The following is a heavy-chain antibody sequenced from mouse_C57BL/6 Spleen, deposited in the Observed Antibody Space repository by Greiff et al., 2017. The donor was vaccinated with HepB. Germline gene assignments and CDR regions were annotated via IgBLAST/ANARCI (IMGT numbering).Heavy chain of an antibody. J-gene: IGHJ3*01. CDR3: AGGLRRGFAY. Sequence: EVQLQQSGPELVKPGASVKMSCKASGYTLTDYNMHWVKQSHGKSLEWIGYINPNNGGTSYNQKFKGKATLTVNKSSSTAYMELRSLTSEDSAVYYCAGGLRRGFAYWGQGTLVTVSA. CDR1: GYTLTDYN. CDR2: INPNNGGT. V-gene: IGHV1-22*01. D-gene: IGHD2-4*01.